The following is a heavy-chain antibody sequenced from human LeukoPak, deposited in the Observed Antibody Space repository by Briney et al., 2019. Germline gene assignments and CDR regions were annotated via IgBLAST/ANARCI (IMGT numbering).Heavy chain of an antibody. Sequence: GGSLRLSCAASGFTFSSCWMSWVRQAPGKGLEWVANIKQDGCEKYYVDSVRGRFTISRDNAKNSLYLQMTSLRAEDTAVYYCARDGLPDTVIMLYYYYGMDVWGQGTTVTVSS. CDR3: ARDGLPDTVIMLYYYYGMDV. CDR2: IKQDGCEK. D-gene: IGHD4-11*01. V-gene: IGHV3-7*01. J-gene: IGHJ6*02. CDR1: GFTFSSCW.